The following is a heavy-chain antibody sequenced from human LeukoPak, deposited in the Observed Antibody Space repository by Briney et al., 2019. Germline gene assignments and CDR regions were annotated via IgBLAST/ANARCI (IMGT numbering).Heavy chain of an antibody. CDR3: ARGGGRYCSDGTCNDIDF. D-gene: IGHD2-15*01. J-gene: IGHJ4*02. Sequence: GGSLRLSCAASGFTFSSYAMSWVRQAPGKGLEWVSAISGSGGSTYYADSVKGRFTISRDDSKNTLYLQMNSLRAEDTAVYYCARGGGRYCSDGTCNDIDFWGQGTLVTVSS. V-gene: IGHV3-23*01. CDR2: ISGSGGST. CDR1: GFTFSSYA.